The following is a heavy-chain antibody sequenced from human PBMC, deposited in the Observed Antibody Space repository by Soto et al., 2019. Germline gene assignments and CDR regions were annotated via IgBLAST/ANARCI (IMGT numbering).Heavy chain of an antibody. D-gene: IGHD1-26*01. CDR1: GGSINSYY. J-gene: IGHJ4*02. CDR3: ARRYGGNFDY. Sequence: KTSETLSLTCTVSGGSINSYYWSWIRQPPGKGLEWIGYIYYSGSTNYNPSLKSRVTISVDTSKNQFSLKLRSVTGADTAVYYCARRYGGNFDYWGQGTLVTVSS. V-gene: IGHV4-59*01. CDR2: IYYSGST.